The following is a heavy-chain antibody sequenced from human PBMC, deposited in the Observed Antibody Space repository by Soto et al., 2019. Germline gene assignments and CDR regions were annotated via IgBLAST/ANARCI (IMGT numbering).Heavy chain of an antibody. CDR2: ISHSGTT. D-gene: IGHD1-26*01. CDR3: ARDQEYGRDDS. J-gene: IGHJ4*02. Sequence: SETLSLTCGVSGYSIRSGYHWVWDRRPPGRGLEWIATISHSGTTYYSPSLKSRVTISLDTSKNPFSLQLTSVTAADTAVYFCARDQEYGRDDSWGQGTQVTVSS. CDR1: GYSIRSGYH. V-gene: IGHV4-38-2*01.